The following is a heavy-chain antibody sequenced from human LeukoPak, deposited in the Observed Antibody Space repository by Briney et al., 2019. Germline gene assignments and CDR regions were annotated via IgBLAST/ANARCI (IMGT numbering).Heavy chain of an antibody. V-gene: IGHV3-48*03. CDR2: ISSSGSTI. CDR1: GFTFSSYE. CDR3: AREKVNWFDP. Sequence: PGGSLRLSCAASGFTFSSYEMNWVRQAPGKGLEWVSYISSSGSTIHYADSVKGRFTISRDNAKNSLYLRMNSLRAEDTAVYYCAREKVNWFDPWGQGTLVTVSS. J-gene: IGHJ5*02.